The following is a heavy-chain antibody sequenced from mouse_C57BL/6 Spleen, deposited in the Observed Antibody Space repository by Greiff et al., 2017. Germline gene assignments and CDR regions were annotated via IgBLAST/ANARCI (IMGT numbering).Heavy chain of an antibody. CDR3: ARQGYYGNYAFAY. CDR2: IYPGSGST. V-gene: IGHV1-55*01. J-gene: IGHJ3*01. CDR1: GYTFTSYW. D-gene: IGHD2-1*01. Sequence: QVQLQQPGAELVKPGASVKMSCKASGYTFTSYWITWVKQRPGQGLEWIGDIYPGSGSTNYNEKFKSKATLTVDTSSSTAYMQLSSLTSEDSAVYYCARQGYYGNYAFAYWGQGTLVTVSA.